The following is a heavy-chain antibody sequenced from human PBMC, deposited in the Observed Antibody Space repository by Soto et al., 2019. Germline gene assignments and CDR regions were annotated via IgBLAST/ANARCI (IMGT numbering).Heavy chain of an antibody. V-gene: IGHV3-21*01. J-gene: IGHJ4*02. Sequence: GGSLRLSCAASGFTFSSYSMNWVRQAPGKGLEWVSSISSSSSYIYYADSVKGRFTISRDNAKNSPYLQMNSLRAEDTAVYYCTTDRGGVYSGPGFDYWGQGTLVTVSS. CDR1: GFTFSSYS. CDR2: ISSSSSYI. CDR3: TTDRGGVYSGPGFDY. D-gene: IGHD5-12*01.